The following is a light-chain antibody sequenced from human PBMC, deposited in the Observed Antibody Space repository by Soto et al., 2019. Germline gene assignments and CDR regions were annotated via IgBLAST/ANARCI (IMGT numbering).Light chain of an antibody. CDR3: HQRNIWTSVT. CDR2: GAF. V-gene: IGKV3-11*01. CDR1: PSVANF. Sequence: IMLAPSPSTLALSPGSSATLPXXASPSVANFVAWYQQKPGQAPRLLIYGAFNRATGIPARFSGSGSGTDFTLTISSLEPDDSAVYYSHQRNIWTSVTFGHGTRLEI. J-gene: IGKJ5*01.